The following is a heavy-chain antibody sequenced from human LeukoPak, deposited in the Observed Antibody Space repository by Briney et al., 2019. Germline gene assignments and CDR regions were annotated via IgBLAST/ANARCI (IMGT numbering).Heavy chain of an antibody. V-gene: IGHV4-59*01. CDR2: IYYSGSI. J-gene: IGHJ3*02. CDR1: GGSISSYY. CDR3: ARDRGYYDSSDAFDI. Sequence: SETLSLTCTVSGGSISSYYWSWIRQPPGKGLEWIGYIYYSGSINYNPSLKSRVTISVDTSKNQFSLKLSSVTAADTAVYYCARDRGYYDSSDAFDIWGQGTMVTVSS. D-gene: IGHD3-22*01.